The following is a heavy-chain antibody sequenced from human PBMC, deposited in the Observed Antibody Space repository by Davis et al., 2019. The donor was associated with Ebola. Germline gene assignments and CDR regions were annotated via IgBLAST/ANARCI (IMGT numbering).Heavy chain of an antibody. Sequence: AASVKVPCKASGYTFTSYGITWVRQAPGQGLEWMGWIGPYNGNTNYAQKLQGRVTMTTDTSTSTAYMELRSLRSDDTAVYYCARDLTGTYDFDYWGQGTLVTVSS. CDR3: ARDLTGTYDFDY. CDR1: GYTFTSYG. V-gene: IGHV1-18*01. CDR2: IGPYNGNT. J-gene: IGHJ4*02. D-gene: IGHD3-9*01.